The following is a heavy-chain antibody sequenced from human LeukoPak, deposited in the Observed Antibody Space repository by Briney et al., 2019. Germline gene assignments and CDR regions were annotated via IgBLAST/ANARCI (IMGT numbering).Heavy chain of an antibody. V-gene: IGHV4-59*08. Sequence: SETLSLTCTVSGGSISSYYWSWIRQPPGKGLEWIGYIYYSGSTNYNPSLKSRVTIFVNTSKNQFSLKLISVTAADTAVYYCARQGGDTMVRGVVRDWFDPWGRGTLVTVSS. CDR2: IYYSGST. CDR3: ARQGGDTMVRGVVRDWFDP. J-gene: IGHJ5*02. D-gene: IGHD3-10*01. CDR1: GGSISSYY.